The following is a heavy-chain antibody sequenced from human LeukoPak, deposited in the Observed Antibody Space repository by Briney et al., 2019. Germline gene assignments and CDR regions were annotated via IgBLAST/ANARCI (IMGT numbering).Heavy chain of an antibody. J-gene: IGHJ3*02. V-gene: IGHV5-51*01. D-gene: IGHD3-10*01. CDR1: GYSFTSYW. CDR2: IYPGDSDT. CDR3: ARQGYYGSGSYYTDAFDI. Sequence: GESLKISCKGSGYSFTSYWIGWVRQMRGKGLEWMGIIYPGDSDTRYGPSFQGQVTISADKSISTAYLQWSSLKASDTAMYYCARQGYYGSGSYYTDAFDIWGQGTMVTVSS.